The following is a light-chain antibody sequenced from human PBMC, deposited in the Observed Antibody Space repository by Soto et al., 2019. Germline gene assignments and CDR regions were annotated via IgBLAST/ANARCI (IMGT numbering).Light chain of an antibody. Sequence: QLVLTQSPSASASLGASVKLTCTLSGGHSNYSIAWHQQRPERGPRYLMRSNSDGSHSKGDGIPDRFSGSSSGTEPYLAISSLQSEDEADYYCQTWGTGIHVVFGGGTKLTVL. CDR1: GGHSNYS. CDR3: QTWGTGIHVV. V-gene: IGLV4-69*01. J-gene: IGLJ2*01. CDR2: SNSDGSH.